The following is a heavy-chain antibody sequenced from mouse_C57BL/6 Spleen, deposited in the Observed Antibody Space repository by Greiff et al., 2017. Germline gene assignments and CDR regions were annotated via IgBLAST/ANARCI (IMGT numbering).Heavy chain of an antibody. D-gene: IGHD2-1*01. Sequence: GGGLVQPKGSLKLSCAASGFSFNTYAMNWVRQAPGKGLEWVARIRSKSNNYATYYADSVKDRFTISRDDSDSMLYLQMNNLKTEDTAMYYCVNGNYYGNAYWGQGTLVTVSA. CDR2: IRSKSNNYAT. V-gene: IGHV10-1*01. CDR3: VNGNYYGNAY. J-gene: IGHJ3*01. CDR1: GFSFNTYA.